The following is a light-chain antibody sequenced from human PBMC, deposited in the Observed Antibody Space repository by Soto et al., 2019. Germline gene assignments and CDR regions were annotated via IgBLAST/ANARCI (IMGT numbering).Light chain of an antibody. J-gene: IGKJ1*01. Sequence: DTQMTQSPSTLSASVGDRITITCRASQSFTNWLAWYQQKPGKAPKLLIYDVSNLESGVPSRFSGSGSGTECTLTISSLQPDDFATYYCQQYASFPRTCGPGTRVESK. V-gene: IGKV1-5*01. CDR1: QSFTNW. CDR3: QQYASFPRT. CDR2: DVS.